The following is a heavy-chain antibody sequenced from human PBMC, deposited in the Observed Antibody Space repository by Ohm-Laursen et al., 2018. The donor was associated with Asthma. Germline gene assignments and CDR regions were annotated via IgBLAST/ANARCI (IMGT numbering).Heavy chain of an antibody. V-gene: IGHV3-48*04. D-gene: IGHD1-1*01. CDR3: ARARVTFLWNVNWFDP. CDR2: INSDGSTI. CDR1: GLTLSFYT. Sequence: SLRLSCSASGLTLSFYTMNWVRQAPGKGLEWVSNINSDGSTIYYADSEKGRFTIYRDNARNSLYLQMNSLRAADTAVYYCARARVTFLWNVNWFDPWGQGTLVTVSS. J-gene: IGHJ5*02.